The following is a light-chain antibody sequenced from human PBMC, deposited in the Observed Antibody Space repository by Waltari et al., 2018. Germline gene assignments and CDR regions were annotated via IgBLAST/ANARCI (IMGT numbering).Light chain of an antibody. V-gene: IGKV4-1*01. CDR1: ETVLNTSNNKNC. CDR3: QQYYTSPLT. Sequence: DIVMSQSPDSLAVALGERVTIHCKSRETVLNTSNNKNCLTLYQQKPGQPPKLLIYWASTRESGVPDRFSGCGSGTDFTLTITSLQAEDVAVYYCQQYYTSPLTFGGGTKVEIK. CDR2: WAS. J-gene: IGKJ4*01.